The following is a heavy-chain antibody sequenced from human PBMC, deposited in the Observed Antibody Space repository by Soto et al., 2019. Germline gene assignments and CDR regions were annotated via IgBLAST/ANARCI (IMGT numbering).Heavy chain of an antibody. CDR1: GSIFIGYG. Sequence: GGSLRLSCVVPGSIFIGYGMSWVRQAPGKGLEWVSAISGSGGSTYYADSVKGRFTISRDNSKNTLYLQMNSLRAEDTAVYYCAKEAAARQGAQNDYWGQGTLVTVSS. CDR2: ISGSGGST. D-gene: IGHD6-6*01. V-gene: IGHV3-23*01. CDR3: AKEAAARQGAQNDY. J-gene: IGHJ4*02.